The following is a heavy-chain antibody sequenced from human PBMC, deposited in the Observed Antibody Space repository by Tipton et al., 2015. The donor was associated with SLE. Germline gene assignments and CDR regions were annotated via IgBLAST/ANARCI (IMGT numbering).Heavy chain of an antibody. CDR3: ARVVAAAGTAFDI. CDR1: GGSFSGYY. Sequence: TLSLTCAVYGGSFSGYYWSWIRQPPGKGLGWIGEINHSGSTNCNPSLKSLVTISVDTCKNQFSLKLSSVTAADTAVSYCARVVAAAGTAFDIWGQGTMVTFSS. V-gene: IGHV4-34*01. D-gene: IGHD6-13*01. J-gene: IGHJ3*02. CDR2: INHSGST.